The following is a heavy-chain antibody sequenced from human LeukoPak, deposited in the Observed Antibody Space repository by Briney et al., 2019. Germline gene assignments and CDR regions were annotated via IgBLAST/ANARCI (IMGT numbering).Heavy chain of an antibody. Sequence: GASVKVSCKVSGYTLTELSMHWVRQAPGKGLEWMGVFDPEDGETIYAQKFQGRVTMTEDTSTDTAYMELSSLRSEDTAVYYCATDRPMGSGWDFDYWGQGTLVTVSS. CDR2: FDPEDGET. V-gene: IGHV1-24*01. D-gene: IGHD6-19*01. CDR3: ATDRPMGSGWDFDY. J-gene: IGHJ4*02. CDR1: GYTLTELS.